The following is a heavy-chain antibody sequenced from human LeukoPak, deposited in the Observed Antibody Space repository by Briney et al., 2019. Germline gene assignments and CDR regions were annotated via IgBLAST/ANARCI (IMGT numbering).Heavy chain of an antibody. CDR1: GVSISSSSYY. CDR2: IYYSGST. J-gene: IGHJ5*02. V-gene: IGHV4-39*01. CDR3: ARVIIITGTTGWFDP. Sequence: SETLSLTCTVSGVSISSSSYYWGWTRQPPGKGLEWIGSIYYSGSTYYNPSLKSRVTISVDTSKNQFSLKLSSVTAADTAVYYCARVIIITGTTGWFDPWGQGTLVTVSS. D-gene: IGHD1-14*01.